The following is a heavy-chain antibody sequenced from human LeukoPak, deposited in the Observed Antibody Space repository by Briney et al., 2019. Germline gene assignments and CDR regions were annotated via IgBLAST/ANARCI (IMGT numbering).Heavy chain of an antibody. CDR1: GFTFSSYS. J-gene: IGHJ4*02. CDR2: IKSKTDGGTT. CDR3: TTDPKGIAAAGTWGLFDY. V-gene: IGHV3-15*01. Sequence: GGSLRLSCAASGFTFSSYSMNWVRQAPGKGLEWVGRIKSKTDGGTTDHAAPVKGRFTISRDDSKNTLYLQMNSLKTEDTAVYYCTTDPKGIAAAGTWGLFDYWGQGTLVTVSS. D-gene: IGHD6-13*01.